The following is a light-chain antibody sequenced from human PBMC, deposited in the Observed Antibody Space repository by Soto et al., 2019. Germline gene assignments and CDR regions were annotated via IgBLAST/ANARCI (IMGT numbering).Light chain of an antibody. CDR2: ANS. V-gene: IGLV1-40*01. CDR1: SSNIGGGYD. Sequence: QLVLTQPPSVSAAPGQRVTISCAGSSSNIGGGYDVHWYQHLPGTAPKLLIYANSNRPSGVPDRFSGSKSGTSASLAITGLQAEDEADYYCHSYDTSLSGYVFGTGTKVTVL. J-gene: IGLJ1*01. CDR3: HSYDTSLSGYV.